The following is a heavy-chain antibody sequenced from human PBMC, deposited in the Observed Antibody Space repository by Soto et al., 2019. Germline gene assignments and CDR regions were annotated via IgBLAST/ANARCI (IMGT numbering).Heavy chain of an antibody. CDR2: IYYSGST. V-gene: IGHV4-31*03. D-gene: IGHD1-7*01. Sequence: PSETLSLTCTVSGGSINSGGYYWSWIRQHPGKGLEWIGYIYYSGSTYYNPSLKSRVTISVDTSKNQFSLKLTSVTAADTAVYFCARGNWNYGYYYYYGMDVWGQGTTVTVSS. J-gene: IGHJ6*02. CDR3: ARGNWNYGYYYYYGMDV. CDR1: GGSINSGGYY.